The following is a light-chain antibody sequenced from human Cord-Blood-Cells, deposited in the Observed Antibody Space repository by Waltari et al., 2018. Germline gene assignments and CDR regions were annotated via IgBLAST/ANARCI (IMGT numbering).Light chain of an antibody. Sequence: QSALTQPASVSGSPGQSITISCTGTSSDVGGYNYVSWDQQHPGKAPKLMIYDVSTRPAVVSNRFAGSKTGNTASLTISGLQAEDEADYYCSSYTSSSTYVFGTGTKVTVL. CDR3: SSYTSSSTYV. J-gene: IGLJ1*01. CDR2: DVS. CDR1: SSDVGGYNY. V-gene: IGLV2-14*01.